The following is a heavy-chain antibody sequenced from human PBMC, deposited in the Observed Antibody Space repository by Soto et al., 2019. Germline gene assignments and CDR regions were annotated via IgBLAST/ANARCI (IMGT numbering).Heavy chain of an antibody. CDR3: ARVPYGSGSLTWFDP. Sequence: GAPVKVSGKASGYTFTSYRISWVRQAPGQGLEWMGWISAYNGNTNYAQKLQGRVTMTTDTSTSTAYMELRSLRSDDTAVYYCARVPYGSGSLTWFDPWGQGTLVTVSS. V-gene: IGHV1-18*01. D-gene: IGHD3-10*01. CDR1: GYTFTSYR. CDR2: ISAYNGNT. J-gene: IGHJ5*02.